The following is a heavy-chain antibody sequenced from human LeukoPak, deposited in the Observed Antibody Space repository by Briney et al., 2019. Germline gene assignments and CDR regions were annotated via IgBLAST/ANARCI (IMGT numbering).Heavy chain of an antibody. CDR1: GYTFTSYY. CDR2: INPSGGST. V-gene: IGHV1-46*01. J-gene: IGHJ4*02. CDR3: ARELHLRMAVAGTATDY. D-gene: IGHD6-19*01. Sequence: GASVKVSCKASGYTFTSYYMHWVRQAPGQGLEWMGIINPSGGSTSYAQKFQGRVTMTRDTSTSTVYMELSSLRSEDTAVYYCARELHLRMAVAGTATDYWGQGTLVTVSS.